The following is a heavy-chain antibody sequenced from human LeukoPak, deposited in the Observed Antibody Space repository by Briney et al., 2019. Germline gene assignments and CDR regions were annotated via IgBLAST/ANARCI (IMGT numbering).Heavy chain of an antibody. V-gene: IGHV3-23*01. CDR2: ISGSGGST. CDR1: GFTFSSYA. Sequence: PGGSLRLSCAASGFTFSSYAMSWVRQAPGKGLEWVSAISGSGGSTYYADSVKGRFTISRDNSKNTLYLQMNSLRAEDTAVYYWAKAPGKGYGSSKKPSYNCFAPGGQGTLVPVSS. D-gene: IGHD6-13*01. CDR3: AKAPGKGYGSSKKPSYNCFAP. J-gene: IGHJ5*02.